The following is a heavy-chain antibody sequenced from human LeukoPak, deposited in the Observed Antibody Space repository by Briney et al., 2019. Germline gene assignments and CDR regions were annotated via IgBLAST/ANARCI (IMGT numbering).Heavy chain of an antibody. CDR2: IKEDGSQT. Sequence: PGGSLRLSCAASGLTFTNYWMSWVRQAPGKGLEWVANIKEDGSQTYYEASVKGRFTISRDNAKNSVYLQMDSLRAEDTAVYFCATDGRAGRHDFDYWGQGTLVTVSS. D-gene: IGHD3-10*01. J-gene: IGHJ4*02. V-gene: IGHV3-7*01. CDR3: ATDGRAGRHDFDY. CDR1: GLTFTNYW.